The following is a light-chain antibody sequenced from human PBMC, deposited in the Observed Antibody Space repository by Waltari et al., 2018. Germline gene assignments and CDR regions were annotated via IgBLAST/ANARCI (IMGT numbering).Light chain of an antibody. CDR1: SSNIGGYE. J-gene: IGLJ2*01. V-gene: IGLV1-44*01. CDR2: ENN. CDR3: ETWDKALNSPL. Sequence: QSVLTQPPSVSGVPGQRVTISCSGTSSNIGGYEVYWYQHLPGTGPKLLIYENNQRPSGISDRFSGSKSGASASLTITGLQSEDEGEYFCETWDKALNSPLFGGGTRLTVL.